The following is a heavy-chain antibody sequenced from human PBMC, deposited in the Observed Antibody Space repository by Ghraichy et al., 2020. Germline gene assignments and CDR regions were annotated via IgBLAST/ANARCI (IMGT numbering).Heavy chain of an antibody. Sequence: GGSLRLSCGASGFTFSNYGMHWVRQAPGKGLEWVAGIWYDGSNKYYADSVKGRFTISRDNSKNTLYLQMNSLRAEDTAVYYCARDLYVFVGEANAFDIWGQATMVTVSS. CDR3: ARDLYVFVGEANAFDI. CDR1: GFTFSNYG. CDR2: IWYDGSNK. D-gene: IGHD3-10*02. V-gene: IGHV3-33*01. J-gene: IGHJ3*02.